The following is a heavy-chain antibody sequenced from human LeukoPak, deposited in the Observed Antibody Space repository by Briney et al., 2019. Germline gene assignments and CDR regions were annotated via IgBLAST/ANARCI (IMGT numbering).Heavy chain of an antibody. CDR3: ARLVADFYYYYYMDV. J-gene: IGHJ6*03. V-gene: IGHV3-11*04. CDR2: ISSSGSTI. Sequence: RAGGSLRLSCAASGFTFSDYYMSWIRQAPGKGLEWVSYISSSGSTIYYADSVKGRFTISRDNAKNSLYLQMNSLRAEDTAVYYCARLVADFYYYYYMDVWGKGTTVTVSS. D-gene: IGHD6-19*01. CDR1: GFTFSDYY.